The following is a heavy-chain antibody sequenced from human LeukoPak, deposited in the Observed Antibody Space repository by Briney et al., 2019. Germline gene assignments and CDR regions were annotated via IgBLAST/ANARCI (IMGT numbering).Heavy chain of an antibody. CDR3: ASLGYCSGGSCYSLRAFDI. Sequence: ASVKVSCKASGYTFTSYDINWVRQAPGQGLEWMGRINPNSGGTNYAQKFQGRVTMTRDTSISTAYMELSRLSSDDTAVYYCASLGYCSGGSCYSLRAFDIWGQGTMVTVSS. D-gene: IGHD2-15*01. V-gene: IGHV1-2*06. CDR1: GYTFTSYD. J-gene: IGHJ3*02. CDR2: INPNSGGT.